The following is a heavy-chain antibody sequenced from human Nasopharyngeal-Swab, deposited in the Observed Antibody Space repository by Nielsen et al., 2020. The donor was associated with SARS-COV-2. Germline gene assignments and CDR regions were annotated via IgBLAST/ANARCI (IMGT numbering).Heavy chain of an antibody. Sequence: SVKVSCKASGGTFSSYAISWVRQAPGQGLEWTGRIIPILGIANYAQKFQGRVTITADKSTSTAYMELSSLRSEDTAVYYCAVALYDYYYYGMDVWGQGTTVTVSS. CDR3: AVALYDYYYYGMDV. CDR2: IIPILGIA. D-gene: IGHD2-15*01. V-gene: IGHV1-69*04. J-gene: IGHJ6*02. CDR1: GGTFSSYA.